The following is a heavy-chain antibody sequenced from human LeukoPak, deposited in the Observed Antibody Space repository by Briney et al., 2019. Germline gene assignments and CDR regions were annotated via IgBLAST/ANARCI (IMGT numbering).Heavy chain of an antibody. CDR3: ARGNDYGDSRSAPRGMDV. J-gene: IGHJ6*02. Sequence: GRSLRLSCAASGFTFSSYAMHWVRQAPGKGLEWVAVISYDGSNKYYADSVKGRFTISRDNSKNTLYLQMNSLRAEDTAVYYCARGNDYGDSRSAPRGMDVWGQGTTVTVSS. D-gene: IGHD4-17*01. V-gene: IGHV3-30-3*01. CDR2: ISYDGSNK. CDR1: GFTFSSYA.